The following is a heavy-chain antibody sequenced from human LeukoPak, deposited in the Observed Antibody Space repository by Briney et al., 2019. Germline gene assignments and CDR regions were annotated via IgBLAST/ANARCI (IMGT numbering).Heavy chain of an antibody. CDR3: ARDISMRDCSGGSCYHNWFDP. CDR2: IYTSGST. Sequence: SETLSLTCTVSGGSISSYYWSRIRQPAGKGLEWIGRIYTSGSTNYNPSLKSRVTMPVDTSKNQFSLKLSSVTAADTAVYYCARDISMRDCSGGSCYHNWFDPWGQGTLVTVSS. CDR1: GGSISSYY. V-gene: IGHV4-4*07. J-gene: IGHJ5*02. D-gene: IGHD2-15*01.